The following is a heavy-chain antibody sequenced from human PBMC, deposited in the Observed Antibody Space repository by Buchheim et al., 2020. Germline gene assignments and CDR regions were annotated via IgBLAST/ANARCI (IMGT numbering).Heavy chain of an antibody. Sequence: QVQLVESGGGVVQPGRSLRLSCAASGFTFSSYSMHRVRQAPGKGLEWVAVISYDGSNKYYADSVKGRFTISRDNSKNTLYLQMNSLRAEDTAVYYCAKGYGPPDYWGQGTL. CDR2: ISYDGSNK. CDR3: AKGYGPPDY. J-gene: IGHJ4*02. V-gene: IGHV3-30*18. CDR1: GFTFSSYS. D-gene: IGHD3-16*01.